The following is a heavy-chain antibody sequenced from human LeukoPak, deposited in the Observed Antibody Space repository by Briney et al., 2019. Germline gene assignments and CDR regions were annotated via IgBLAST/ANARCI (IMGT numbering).Heavy chain of an antibody. Sequence: GGSLRLSCAASGFTFSDHYMSWIRQAPGKGREWVSYISSSGSTIYYADSVKGRFTISRDHAKSSLYLQMNSLRAEDTAVYYCAREGLGYCSSTSCSVGLFDYWGQGTLVTVSS. CDR3: AREGLGYCSSTSCSVGLFDY. J-gene: IGHJ4*02. CDR1: GFTFSDHY. D-gene: IGHD2-2*01. V-gene: IGHV3-11*04. CDR2: ISSSGSTI.